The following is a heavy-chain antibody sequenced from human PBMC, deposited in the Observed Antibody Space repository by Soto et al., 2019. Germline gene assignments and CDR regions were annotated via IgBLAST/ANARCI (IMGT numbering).Heavy chain of an antibody. Sequence: GGSLRHSCTSSGVPFISYSMNWVRQAPGKGLEWVAVIWYDRSNKYYADSVKGRFTISRDNSKNTLYLQMNSLRAEDTAVYYCARGYYDFWSGPSDYWGQGTLVTVS. J-gene: IGHJ4*02. V-gene: IGHV3-33*08. CDR1: GVPFISYS. CDR3: ARGYYDFWSGPSDY. CDR2: IWYDRSNK. D-gene: IGHD3-3*01.